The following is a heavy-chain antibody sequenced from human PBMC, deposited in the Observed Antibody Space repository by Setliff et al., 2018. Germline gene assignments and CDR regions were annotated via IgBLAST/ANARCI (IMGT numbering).Heavy chain of an antibody. Sequence: ASVKVSCKASGGTFSSYAISWVRQAPGQGLEWMGRIIPIFGTANYAQKFQGRVTITADRSTSTAYMELSSLRSEDTAVYYCARDTFGRGLNYYYYYMDVWGKGTTVTVSS. V-gene: IGHV1-69*06. CDR1: GGTFSSYA. CDR2: IIPIFGTA. CDR3: ARDTFGRGLNYYYYYMDV. J-gene: IGHJ6*03. D-gene: IGHD3-3*01.